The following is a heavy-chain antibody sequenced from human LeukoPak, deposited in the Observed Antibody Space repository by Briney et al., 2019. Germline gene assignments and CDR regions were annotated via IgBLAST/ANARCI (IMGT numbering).Heavy chain of an antibody. J-gene: IGHJ5*02. CDR3: ARQRFTMRAYAGNWFDP. CDR2: IYPGDSDT. D-gene: IGHD3-10*01. V-gene: IGHV5-51*01. CDR1: GSRFTSNW. Sequence: GESLKISCKGSGSRFTSNWIGWVRQMPGKGLEWMGIIYPGDSDTRYNPSFQGQVTISADESISTAYLQWSSLKASDTAMYYCARQRFTMRAYAGNWFDPWGQGTLVTVSS.